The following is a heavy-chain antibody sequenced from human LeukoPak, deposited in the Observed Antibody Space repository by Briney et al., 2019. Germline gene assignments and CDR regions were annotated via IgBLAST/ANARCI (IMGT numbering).Heavy chain of an antibody. D-gene: IGHD3-22*01. CDR3: ASRGYYDNSGYFRN. V-gene: IGHV4-59*01. Sequence: SETLSLTCTVSGGSISSYYWSWLRQPPGKGLEWIGYIYYSGSTNYNPSLKSRVTISVDTSKNQFSLQLSSVTAADTAMYYCASRGYYDNSGYFRNWGQGTLVTVSS. J-gene: IGHJ4*02. CDR1: GGSISSYY. CDR2: IYYSGST.